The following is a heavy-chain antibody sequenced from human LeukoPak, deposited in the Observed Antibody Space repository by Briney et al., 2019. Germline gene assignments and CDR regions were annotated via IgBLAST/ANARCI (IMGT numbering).Heavy chain of an antibody. J-gene: IGHJ4*02. CDR1: GGTFSSYA. CDR2: IIPIFGTA. CDR3: ASYDSSGYYKLGPFDY. D-gene: IGHD3-22*01. Sequence: ASVKVSCKASGGTFSSYAISWVRQALGQGLEWMGRIIPIFGTANYAQKFQGRVTITTDESTSTAYMELSSLRSEDTAVYYCASYDSSGYYKLGPFDYWGQGTLVTVSS. V-gene: IGHV1-69*05.